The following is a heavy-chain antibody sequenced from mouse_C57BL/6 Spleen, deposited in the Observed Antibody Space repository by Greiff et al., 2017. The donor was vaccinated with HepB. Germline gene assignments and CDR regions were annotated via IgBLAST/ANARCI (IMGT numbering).Heavy chain of an antibody. CDR2: VSSGSSTI. D-gene: IGHD1-1*01. Sequence: EVKLVESGGGLVKPGGSLKLSCAASGFTFSDYGMHWVRQAPEKGLEWVAYVSSGSSTIYYADTVKGRFTISRDNAKNTLFLQMTRLRSEDTAMYYCARRGTTVVAPYFDYWGQGTTLTVSS. CDR3: ARRGTTVVAPYFDY. V-gene: IGHV5-17*01. J-gene: IGHJ2*01. CDR1: GFTFSDYG.